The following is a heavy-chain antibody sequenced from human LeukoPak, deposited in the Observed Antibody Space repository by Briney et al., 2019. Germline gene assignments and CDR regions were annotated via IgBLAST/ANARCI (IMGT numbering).Heavy chain of an antibody. CDR2: INHSGST. V-gene: IGHV4-34*01. Sequence: SETLSLTCAVYGGSFSGYYWSWIRQPPGKGLKWIVEINHSGSTNYNPSLKSRVTISVDTSKNQFSLKLSSVTAADTAVYYCARANDIVVAFWGQGTLVTVSS. D-gene: IGHD2-2*01. J-gene: IGHJ4*02. CDR1: GGSFSGYY. CDR3: ARANDIVVAF.